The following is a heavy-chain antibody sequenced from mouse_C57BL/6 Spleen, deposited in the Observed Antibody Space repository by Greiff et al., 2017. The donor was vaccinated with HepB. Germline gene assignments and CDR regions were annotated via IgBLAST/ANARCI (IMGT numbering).Heavy chain of an antibody. CDR1: GYAFSSSW. CDR3: ARSVYPVWAMDY. CDR2: IYPGDGDT. J-gene: IGHJ4*01. V-gene: IGHV1-82*01. Sequence: VQVVESGPELVKPGASVKISCKASGYAFSSSWMNWVKQRPGKGLEWIGRIYPGDGDTNYNGKFKGKATLTADKSSSTAYMQLSSLTSEDSAVYFCARSVYPVWAMDYWGQGTSVTVSS. D-gene: IGHD2-10*02.